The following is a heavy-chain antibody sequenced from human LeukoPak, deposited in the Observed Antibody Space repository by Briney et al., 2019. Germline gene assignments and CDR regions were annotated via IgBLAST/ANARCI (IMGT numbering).Heavy chain of an antibody. CDR1: GFTFSSYW. J-gene: IGHJ4*02. CDR2: IKQDGSEK. Sequence: PGGSLRLSCAASGFTFSSYWMSWVRQAPGKGLEWVANIKQDGSEKYYVDSVKGRFTISRDNAKNSLYLQMNSLRAEDTAVYYCARDRVVGATPQFDYWGQGTLVTVSS. D-gene: IGHD1-26*01. CDR3: ARDRVVGATPQFDY. V-gene: IGHV3-7*01.